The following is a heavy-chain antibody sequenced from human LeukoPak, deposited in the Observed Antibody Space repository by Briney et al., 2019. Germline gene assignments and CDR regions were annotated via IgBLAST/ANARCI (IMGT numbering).Heavy chain of an antibody. J-gene: IGHJ4*02. D-gene: IGHD3-10*01. CDR1: GYTFTSYD. Sequence: SLRVSCKASGYTFTSYDISWVRQAPGQGLEWMGWISAYNGNTNYAQTLKGRVTMSTDTSTSTPYLELRSLRSEDTAVYYCARDREVDYWGQGTLVTVSS. CDR3: ARDREVDY. CDR2: ISAYNGNT. V-gene: IGHV1-18*01.